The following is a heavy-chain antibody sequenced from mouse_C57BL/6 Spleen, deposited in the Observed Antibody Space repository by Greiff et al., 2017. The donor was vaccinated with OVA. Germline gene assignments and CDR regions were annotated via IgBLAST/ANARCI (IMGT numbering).Heavy chain of an antibody. CDR3: ARSHYGSPYYFDY. CDR2: IHPNSGST. V-gene: IGHV1-64*01. Sequence: QVQLQQPGAELVKPGASVKLSCKASGYTFTSYWMHWVKQRPGQGLEWIGMIHPNSGSTNYNEKFKSKATLTVDKSSSTAYMQLSSLTSEDSAVYYCARSHYGSPYYFDYWGQGTTLTVSS. J-gene: IGHJ2*01. D-gene: IGHD1-1*01. CDR1: GYTFTSYW.